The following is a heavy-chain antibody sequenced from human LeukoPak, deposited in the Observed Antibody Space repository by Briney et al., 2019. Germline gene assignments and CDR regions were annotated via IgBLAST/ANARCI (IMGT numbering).Heavy chain of an antibody. J-gene: IGHJ4*02. V-gene: IGHV3-9*01. Sequence: GGSLRLSCAASGFTFSSYAMSWVRQAPGKGLEWVSGISWNSGSIDYADSVKGRFTISRDNAKNSLYLQMNSLRVEDTAFYYCARDNRRHYTSGPNPDSLHWGQGALVTVSS. CDR3: ARDNRRHYTSGPNPDSLH. D-gene: IGHD6-19*01. CDR1: GFTFSSYA. CDR2: ISWNSGSI.